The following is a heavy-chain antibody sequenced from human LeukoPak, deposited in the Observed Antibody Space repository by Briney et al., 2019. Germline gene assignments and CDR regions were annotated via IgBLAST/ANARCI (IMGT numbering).Heavy chain of an antibody. Sequence: SETLSLTCTVSGGSISSGGYYWSWIRQHPGKGLEGIGYIYYSGSTYYNPSLKSRVTISVDTSKNQFSLKLSSVTAADTAVYYCARGPMVRGVIISGKFDYWGQGTLVTVSS. CDR1: GGSISSGGYY. CDR2: IYYSGST. V-gene: IGHV4-31*03. CDR3: ARGPMVRGVIISGKFDY. D-gene: IGHD3-10*01. J-gene: IGHJ4*02.